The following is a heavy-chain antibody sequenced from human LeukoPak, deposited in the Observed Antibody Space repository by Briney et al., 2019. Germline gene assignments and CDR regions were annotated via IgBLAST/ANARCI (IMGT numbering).Heavy chain of an antibody. J-gene: IGHJ5*02. CDR1: GGSISSYY. V-gene: IGHV4-4*07. D-gene: IGHD3-22*01. Sequence: PSETLSLTCTVSGGSISSYYWSWIRQSAGKGLEWIGRIYTSGSTNYNPSLKSRVTMSVDTSKNQFSLKLSSVTAADTAVYYCARGTYYDSSGYYSNWFDPWGQGTLVTVSS. CDR2: IYTSGST. CDR3: ARGTYYDSSGYYSNWFDP.